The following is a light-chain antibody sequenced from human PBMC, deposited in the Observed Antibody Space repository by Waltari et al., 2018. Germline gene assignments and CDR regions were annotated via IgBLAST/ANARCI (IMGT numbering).Light chain of an antibody. Sequence: VTITCRASQSLNNWLASYQQRPGKPPKSLIFKASNLASGVPSRFSGSGSGTEFTLTISSLQPDDFATYYCQQYNSGTLTFGGGTKVEIK. J-gene: IGKJ4*01. CDR2: KAS. CDR3: QQYNSGTLT. V-gene: IGKV1-5*03. CDR1: QSLNNW.